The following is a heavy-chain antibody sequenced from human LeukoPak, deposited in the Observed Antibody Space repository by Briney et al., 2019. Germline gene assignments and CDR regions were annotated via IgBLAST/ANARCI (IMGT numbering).Heavy chain of an antibody. CDR2: IDTNTGNP. J-gene: IGHJ4*02. CDR3: ARGQRLGLLSR. V-gene: IGHV7-4-1*02. D-gene: IGHD2/OR15-2a*01. Sequence: ASVTVSCKASGYTFTSYAMNRVRQAPGQGLEWMGWIDTNTGNPTYAQGFTGRFVFSLDTSVSTGYLQISSLKAEDTAVYYCARGQRLGLLSRWGQGTLVTVSS. CDR1: GYTFTSYA.